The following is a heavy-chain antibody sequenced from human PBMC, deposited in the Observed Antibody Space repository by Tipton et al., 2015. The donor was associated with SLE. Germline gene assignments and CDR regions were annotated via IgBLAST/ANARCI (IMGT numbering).Heavy chain of an antibody. CDR3: SSGDGNSGGYYGMDV. J-gene: IGHJ6*02. CDR2: MNPHSANT. CDR1: GYTFTSYD. V-gene: IGHV1-8*01. Sequence: QLVQSGAEVKKPGASVKVSCKASGYTFTSYDINWVRQATGQGLEWMGWMNPHSANTGYAQNFQGRVTMTRNLSTSTAYMDLSSLRSEDAAVFYCSSGDGNSGGYYGMDVWCLGPPVSFSS. D-gene: IGHD4-23*01.